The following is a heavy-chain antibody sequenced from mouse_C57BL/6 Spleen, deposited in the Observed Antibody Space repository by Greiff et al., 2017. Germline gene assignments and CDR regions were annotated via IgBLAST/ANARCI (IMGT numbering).Heavy chain of an antibody. CDR2: INPNNGGT. V-gene: IGHV1-18*01. Sequence: EVQLQQSGPELVKPGASVKIPCKASGYTFTDYNMDWVKQSHGKSLEWIGDINPNNGGTSYNQKFKGKATLTVDKSSNTAYMWLRSLTSEDTAVYYCTVYDYGGIAYWGQGTLVTVSA. CDR1: GYTFTDYN. CDR3: TVYDYGGIAY. J-gene: IGHJ3*01. D-gene: IGHD2-4*01.